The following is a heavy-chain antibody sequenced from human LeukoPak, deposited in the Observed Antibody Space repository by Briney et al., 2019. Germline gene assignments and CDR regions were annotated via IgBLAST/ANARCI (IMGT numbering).Heavy chain of an antibody. D-gene: IGHD3-16*01. Sequence: SETLSLTCTVSGGSISSSSYYWGWIRQPPGKGLEWIGSIYYSGSTYYNPSLKSRVTISVDTSKNQFSLKLSSVTAADTAVYYCATPGGSRGWAYFQHWGQGTLVTVSS. CDR2: IYYSGST. J-gene: IGHJ1*01. V-gene: IGHV4-39*01. CDR3: ATPGGSRGWAYFQH. CDR1: GGSISSSSYY.